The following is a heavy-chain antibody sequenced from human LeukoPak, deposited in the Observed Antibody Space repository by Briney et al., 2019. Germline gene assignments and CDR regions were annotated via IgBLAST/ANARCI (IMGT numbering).Heavy chain of an antibody. CDR3: AIGGDSSASCYRCFNY. CDR1: GYSFNNYW. D-gene: IGHD2-2*01. CDR2: IYPDDSDT. J-gene: IGHJ4*02. V-gene: IGHV5-51*01. Sequence: GGALKISWEGSGYSFNNYWNDWVRQMPGKGVELGGIIYPDDSDTRYSPAYQGQVTISANKSIGTAYLQWSSLKASDTAMYYCAIGGDSSASCYRCFNYWGQGTLVTVSS.